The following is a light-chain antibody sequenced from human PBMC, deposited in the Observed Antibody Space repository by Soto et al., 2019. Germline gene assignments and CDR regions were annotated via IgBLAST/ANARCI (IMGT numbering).Light chain of an antibody. CDR2: EGN. CDR1: SSDVGNYNF. CDR3: CSYAGSTTWV. V-gene: IGLV2-23*01. Sequence: QSALTQPASVSGSPGQSITISCTGTSSDVGNYNFVSWYRQHPAKAPKLIIYEGNKRPSGISNRFSASKSGNTASLTVSVLQAEDEADYYCCSYAGSTTWVFGGGTKLTVL. J-gene: IGLJ3*02.